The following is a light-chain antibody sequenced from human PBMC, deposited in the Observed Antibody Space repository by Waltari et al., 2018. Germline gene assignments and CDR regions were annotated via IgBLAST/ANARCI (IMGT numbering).Light chain of an antibody. Sequence: DIQMTQSPSSLPASVGDRVTVSCRASQRISSYLNWYQQKPGKAPRLLIYGATSLQSGVPSRFSGSGSGTDFTLTISSLQPEDFATYYCQQTYRTPRTFGQG. J-gene: IGKJ5*01. CDR3: QQTYRTPRT. CDR2: GAT. V-gene: IGKV1-39*01. CDR1: QRISSY.